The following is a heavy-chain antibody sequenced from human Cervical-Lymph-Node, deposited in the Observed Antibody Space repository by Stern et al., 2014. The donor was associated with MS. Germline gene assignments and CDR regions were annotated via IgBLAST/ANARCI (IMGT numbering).Heavy chain of an antibody. CDR1: GYSFTSYW. D-gene: IGHD6-19*01. J-gene: IGHJ5*02. Sequence: VQLVQSGAEVKKPGESLKISCKGSGYSFTSYWIVWVRQMPGKGLEWMGAIYPSDSDIRYNPSFQGQVTISADKSISTAFLKWSSLKASDTATYCCARRDSSGWYRDWFDPWGQGTLVTVSS. V-gene: IGHV5-51*01. CDR3: ARRDSSGWYRDWFDP. CDR2: IYPSDSDI.